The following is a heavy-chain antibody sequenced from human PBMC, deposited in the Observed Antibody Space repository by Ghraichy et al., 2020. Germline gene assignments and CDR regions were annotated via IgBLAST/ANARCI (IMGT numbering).Heavy chain of an antibody. Sequence: SQTLSLTCSVSGGSISGSDYYWAWIRQPPGKGLEWIGSIYYSGATYYSSGSTYYFPSLKGRVTISLDTSKSQFSLKVISVTAADTAVYSCARHHRTGWFDPWGQGILVTVSS. CDR2: IYYSGATYYSSGST. V-gene: IGHV4-39*01. D-gene: IGHD1/OR15-1a*01. CDR1: GGSISGSDYY. CDR3: ARHHRTGWFDP. J-gene: IGHJ5*02.